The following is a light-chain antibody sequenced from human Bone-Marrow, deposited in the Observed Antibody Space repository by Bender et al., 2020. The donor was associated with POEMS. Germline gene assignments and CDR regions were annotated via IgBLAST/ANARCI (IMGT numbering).Light chain of an antibody. CDR3: SSYARNNIFV. CDR1: SSNIGAGYD. Sequence: QSVLTQPPSVSGAPGQRVTISCTGSSSNIGAGYDVHWYQQLPGTAPKLMIYEVHNRPSGVPDRFSGSKSGNTASLTVSGLQAEDEADYYCSSYARNNIFVFGGGTKLTVL. V-gene: IGLV1-40*01. J-gene: IGLJ2*01. CDR2: EVH.